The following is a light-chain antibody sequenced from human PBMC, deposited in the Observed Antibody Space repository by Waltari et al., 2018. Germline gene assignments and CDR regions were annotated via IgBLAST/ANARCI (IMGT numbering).Light chain of an antibody. V-gene: IGLV1-40*01. CDR2: GNS. Sequence: QSVLTQPPSVSGAPGQRVTISCTGSSSNIGAGYDVHWYQQLPGTAPKLLIYGNSMRPPGVPDLFLGSKSGTSASLAITGLQAEDEADYYCQSYDSSLSGSVFGGGTKLTVL. CDR3: QSYDSSLSGSV. CDR1: SSNIGAGYD. J-gene: IGLJ2*01.